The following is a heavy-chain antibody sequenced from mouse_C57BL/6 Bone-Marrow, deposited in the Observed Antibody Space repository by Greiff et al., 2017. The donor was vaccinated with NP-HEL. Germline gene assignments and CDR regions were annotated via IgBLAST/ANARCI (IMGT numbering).Heavy chain of an antibody. J-gene: IGHJ1*03. CDR3: AREGYYGSSPYWYFDV. CDR2: IDPSDSYT. CDR1: GYTFTSYW. V-gene: IGHV1-50*01. D-gene: IGHD1-1*01. Sequence: QVQLQQPGAELVKPGASVKLSCKASGYTFTSYWMQWVKQRPGQGLEWIGEIDPSDSYTNYNQKFKGKATLTVDTSSSTAYMQLSSLTSEDSAVYYWAREGYYGSSPYWYFDVWGTGTTVTVSS.